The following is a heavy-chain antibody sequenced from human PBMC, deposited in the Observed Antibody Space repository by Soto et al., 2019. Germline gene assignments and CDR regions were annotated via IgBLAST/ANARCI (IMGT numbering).Heavy chain of an antibody. J-gene: IGHJ4*02. D-gene: IGHD3-10*01. V-gene: IGHV1-2*04. CDR2: INPNSGGT. Sequence: ASVKVSCKASGYTFTGYYMHWVRQAPGQGLEWMGWINPNSGGTNYAQKFQGWVTMTRDTSISTAYMELSRPRSDDTAVYYCARQYYGSGSYLFDYWGQGTLVTVSS. CDR3: ARQYYGSGSYLFDY. CDR1: GYTFTGYY.